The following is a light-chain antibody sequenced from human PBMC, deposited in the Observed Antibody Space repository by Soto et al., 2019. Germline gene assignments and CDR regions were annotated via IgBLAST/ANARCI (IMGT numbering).Light chain of an antibody. CDR1: QSIRSY. J-gene: IGKJ1*01. CDR2: AAS. Sequence: DIQMTQSPSSLSASVGDRVTITCRASQSIRSYLNWFQQKPGKAPKLLIYAASSLQSGVPSRFSGSGSGTDFTLTISSLQPEDFSTYYCQHSYSTRWTLGQGTQVEIK. V-gene: IGKV1-39*01. CDR3: QHSYSTRWT.